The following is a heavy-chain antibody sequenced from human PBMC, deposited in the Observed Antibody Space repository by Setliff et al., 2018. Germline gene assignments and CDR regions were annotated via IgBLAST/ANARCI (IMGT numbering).Heavy chain of an antibody. CDR3: VRERRGGHFDY. J-gene: IGHJ4*02. CDR2: ISPMFGTT. V-gene: IGHV1-69*06. Sequence: SVKVSCKASGGTFSSYAIDWVRQAPGQGLEWMGGISPMFGTTNYAQKFQGRVTMTADTSTNTVYMDLSSLGSEDTAVYYCVRERRGGHFDYWGQGTLVTVSS. CDR1: GGTFSSYA.